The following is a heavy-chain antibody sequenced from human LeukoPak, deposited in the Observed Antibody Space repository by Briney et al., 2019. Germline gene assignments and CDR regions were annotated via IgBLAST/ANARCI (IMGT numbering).Heavy chain of an antibody. CDR2: ITASSSYI. CDR1: GFTFSIYS. V-gene: IGHV3-21*03. CDR3: ARICGGNSGVFDY. J-gene: IGHJ4*02. Sequence: GRSLRLSCAVSGFTFSIYSMSWVRQAPGKGVERGSSITASSSYIFYADSVKDRFTISRDNAKNSLYLQISSLRAEDTAVYYCARICGGNSGVFDYWGQGALVTVSS. D-gene: IGHD4-23*01.